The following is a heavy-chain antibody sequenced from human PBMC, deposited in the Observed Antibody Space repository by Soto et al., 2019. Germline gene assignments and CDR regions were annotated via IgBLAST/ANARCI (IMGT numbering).Heavy chain of an antibody. CDR1: GFTFSTYA. J-gene: IGHJ4*02. V-gene: IGHV3-23*01. CDR2: ISANGQGI. CDR3: AKDRNYPRDQFHY. Sequence: GGSLRLSCAASGFTFSTYALSWVRQAPGKGLEWVSAISANGQGIYYADSVRGRFTISRDNSKNTIFLHMDSLRAEDTAVYYCAKDRNYPRDQFHYWGQGTLVTVSS. D-gene: IGHD1-7*01.